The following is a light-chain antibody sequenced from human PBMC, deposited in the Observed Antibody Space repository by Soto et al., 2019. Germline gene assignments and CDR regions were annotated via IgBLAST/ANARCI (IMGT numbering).Light chain of an antibody. V-gene: IGKV3-15*01. CDR3: QQYNKWPRT. J-gene: IGKJ2*01. CDR2: GAS. Sequence: EIVITQSQATLSVSPGERATLSCRASQSISSDVAWYQQKPGQAPRLLIYGASTTATGIPARFSGSGSGTEFTLTISSLQSEDFAVYNCQQYNKWPRTLGQGTKVDIK. CDR1: QSISSD.